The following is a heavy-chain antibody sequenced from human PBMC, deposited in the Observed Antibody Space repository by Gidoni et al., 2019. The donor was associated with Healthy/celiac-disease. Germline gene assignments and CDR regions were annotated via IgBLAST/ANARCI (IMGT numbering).Heavy chain of an antibody. CDR3: ARAVGYCSSTSCYGAGFDY. CDR2: ISYDGSNK. V-gene: IGHV3-30-3*01. Sequence: QVQLVESGGGVVQPGRSLRLSCAASGFTFSSYAMHWVRQAPGKGLEWVAVISYDGSNKYYADSVKGRFTISRDNSKNTLYLQMNSLRAEDTAVYYCARAVGYCSSTSCYGAGFDYWGQGTLVTVSS. CDR1: GFTFSSYA. D-gene: IGHD2-2*01. J-gene: IGHJ4*02.